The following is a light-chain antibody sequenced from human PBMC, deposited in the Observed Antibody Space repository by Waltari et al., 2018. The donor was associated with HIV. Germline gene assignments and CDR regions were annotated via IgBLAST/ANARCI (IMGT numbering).Light chain of an antibody. Sequence: EVVLPHSPATLPVPPGERPTLSCRASTGVSSTLACHQQKPGQAPRLLIYGASTRATGIPARFSGSGAGTEFTLTISSLQSEDFAVYYGQQDNDWPLTFGGGTKVEIK. CDR1: TGVSST. J-gene: IGKJ4*01. CDR3: QQDNDWPLT. CDR2: GAS. V-gene: IGKV3-15*01.